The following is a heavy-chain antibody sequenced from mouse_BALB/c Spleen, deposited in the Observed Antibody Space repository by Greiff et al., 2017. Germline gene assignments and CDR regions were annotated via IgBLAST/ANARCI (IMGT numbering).Heavy chain of an antibody. Sequence: DVKLVESGGGLVKPGGSLKLSCAASGFAFSSYDMSWVRQTPEKRLEWVAYISSGGGSTYYPDTVKGRFTISRDNAKNTLYLQMSSLKSEDTAMYYCARGIYYGFFAYWGQGTLVTVSA. V-gene: IGHV5-12-1*01. CDR3: ARGIYYGFFAY. J-gene: IGHJ3*01. CDR2: ISSGGGST. CDR1: GFAFSSYD. D-gene: IGHD2-2*01.